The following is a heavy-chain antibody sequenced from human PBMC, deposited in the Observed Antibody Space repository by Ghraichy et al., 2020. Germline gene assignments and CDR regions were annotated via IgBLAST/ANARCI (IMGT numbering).Heavy chain of an antibody. CDR3: AKGSSGSYFFFDY. J-gene: IGHJ4*02. V-gene: IGHV3-23*01. D-gene: IGHD3-10*01. CDR1: GFTFSSYA. Sequence: GGSLRLSCAASGFTFSSYAMSWVRQAPGKGLEWVSAISGSGGSTYYADSVKGRFTISRDNSKNTLYLQMNSLRAEDTAVYYWAKGSSGSYFFFDYWGQGTLVTVSS. CDR2: ISGSGGST.